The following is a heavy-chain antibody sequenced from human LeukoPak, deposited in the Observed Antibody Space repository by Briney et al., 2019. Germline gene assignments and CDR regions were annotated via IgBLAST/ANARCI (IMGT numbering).Heavy chain of an antibody. CDR1: GFTFSDYY. CDR2: SSSSGSTI. Sequence: KPGGSLRLSCAASGFTFSDYYMSWIRQAPGKGLEWVSYSSSSGSTIYYADSVKVRFTISRDNAKNSLYLQMNSLRAEDTAVYYCARDFYGDSFYFDYWGQGTLVTVSS. V-gene: IGHV3-11*04. J-gene: IGHJ4*02. CDR3: ARDFYGDSFYFDY. D-gene: IGHD4-17*01.